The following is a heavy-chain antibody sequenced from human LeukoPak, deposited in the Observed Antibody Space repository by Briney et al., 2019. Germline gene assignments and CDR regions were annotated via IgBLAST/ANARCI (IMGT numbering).Heavy chain of an antibody. CDR2: INPSSGVT. J-gene: IGHJ3*01. CDR3: ARGVRYYDFWGGDYIGRALPAEKDGFDL. V-gene: IGHV1-2*02. CDR1: GYTFTGHY. Sequence: ASVKVSCKAFGYTFTGHYMHWVRQAPGQGLERMGWINPSSGVTNYAQKFQGRVAMTRDTSISTAYMELSRLRSDDTAVYYCARGVRYYDFWGGDYIGRALPAEKDGFDLWGQGTMVTVSS. D-gene: IGHD3-3*01.